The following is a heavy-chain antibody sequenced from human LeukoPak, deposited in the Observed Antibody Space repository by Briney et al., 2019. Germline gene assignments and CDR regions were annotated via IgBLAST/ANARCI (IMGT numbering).Heavy chain of an antibody. CDR2: IYYSGST. CDR1: GGSISSYY. J-gene: IGHJ4*02. V-gene: IGHV4-59*01. Sequence: SETLSLTCTVSGGSISSYYWSWIRQPPGKGLEWIGYIYYSGSTNYNPSLKSRVTISQDTSKNQFSLKLSSVTAADTAFYYCARGTTWYYFDYWGQGTLVTVSS. CDR3: ARGTTWYYFDY. D-gene: IGHD1-1*01.